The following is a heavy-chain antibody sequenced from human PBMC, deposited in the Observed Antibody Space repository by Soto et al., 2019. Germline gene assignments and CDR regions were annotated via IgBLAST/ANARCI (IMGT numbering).Heavy chain of an antibody. CDR2: ISGSAVTT. V-gene: IGHV3-23*01. Sequence: GGSLRLSCAASGFTFGGYAMSWVRQAPGKGLEWVSSISGSAVTTYYADSVKGRFTISRDNSKKTLYLQMNSLRVEHTALYYCARGPGDFVCNGGTCYFFDYWGQGTRVTVSS. D-gene: IGHD2-15*01. CDR1: GFTFGGYA. J-gene: IGHJ4*02. CDR3: ARGPGDFVCNGGTCYFFDY.